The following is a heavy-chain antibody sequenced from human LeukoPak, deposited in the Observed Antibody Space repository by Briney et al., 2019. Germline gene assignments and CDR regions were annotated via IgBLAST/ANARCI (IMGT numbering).Heavy chain of an antibody. D-gene: IGHD3-10*01. Sequence: GGSLRLSCAASGFTFSSYSVNWVRQAPGKGLEWVSYISSSSSTIYYADSVKGRFTISRDNAKNSLYLQMNSLRAEDTAVYYCARSGVFNGMDVWGQGTTVTVSS. CDR1: GFTFSSYS. CDR2: ISSSSSTI. V-gene: IGHV3-48*01. CDR3: ARSGVFNGMDV. J-gene: IGHJ6*02.